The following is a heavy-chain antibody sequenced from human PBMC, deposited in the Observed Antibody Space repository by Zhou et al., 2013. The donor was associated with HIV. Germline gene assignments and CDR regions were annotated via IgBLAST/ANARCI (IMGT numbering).Heavy chain of an antibody. CDR1: GYTLTSYG. J-gene: IGHJ4*02. CDR3: ARDSCTSTSCYFDY. D-gene: IGHD2-2*01. Sequence: QVQLVQSGAEVKKPGASVKVSCKASGYTLTSYGFSWVRQAPGQGLEWMGWISGYNGNTNYAQKLQGRVTVTIDTSTSIAYMELRSLRSDDTAVYYCARDSCTSTSCYFDYWGQGTLVTVSS. CDR2: ISGYNGNT. V-gene: IGHV1-18*04.